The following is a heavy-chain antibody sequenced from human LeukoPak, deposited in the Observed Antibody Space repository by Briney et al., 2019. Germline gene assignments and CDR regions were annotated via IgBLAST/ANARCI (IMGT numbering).Heavy chain of an antibody. CDR3: ANQSPFDY. Sequence: PGGSLRLSCAASGFTFSSYGMHWVRQAPGKGLEWVAVISYDGSNKYYADSVKGRFTISRDNSKNTLYLQMNSLRAEDTAVYYCANQSPFDYSGQGTLVTVSS. J-gene: IGHJ4*02. V-gene: IGHV3-30*18. CDR1: GFTFSSYG. CDR2: ISYDGSNK.